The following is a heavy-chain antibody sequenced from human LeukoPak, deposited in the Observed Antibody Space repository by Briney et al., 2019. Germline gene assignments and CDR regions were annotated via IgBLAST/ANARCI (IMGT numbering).Heavy chain of an antibody. CDR1: GYTFTGYY. CDR3: ASYPRYSSSPPFDY. D-gene: IGHD6-19*01. Sequence: ASVKVSCQASGYTFTGYYMHWVRQAPGQGREWMGWINPNTGGTNYAQKFQGRVTMTRDTTISTAYMELSRLTSDDTAVYYCASYPRYSSSPPFDYWGQGTLVTVSS. CDR2: INPNTGGT. J-gene: IGHJ4*02. V-gene: IGHV1-2*02.